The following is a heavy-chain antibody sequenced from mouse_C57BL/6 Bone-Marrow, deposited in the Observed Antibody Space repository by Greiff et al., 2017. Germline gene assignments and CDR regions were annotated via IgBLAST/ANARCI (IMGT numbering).Heavy chain of an antibody. CDR2: IYPGSGST. J-gene: IGHJ2*01. D-gene: IGHD1-1*01. V-gene: IGHV1-55*01. Sequence: QVQLQQSGAELVKPGASVKMSCKASGYTFTSYWITWVKQRPGQGLEWIGDIYPGSGSTNYNEKFKGKATLTADTSSSTAYMQLSSLTSEDSAVYYCARRYHGYWGQGTTLTVSS. CDR3: ARRYHGY. CDR1: GYTFTSYW.